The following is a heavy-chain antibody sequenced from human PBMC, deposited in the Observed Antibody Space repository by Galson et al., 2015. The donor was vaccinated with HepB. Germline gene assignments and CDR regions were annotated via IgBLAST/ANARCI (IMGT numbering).Heavy chain of an antibody. CDR1: GFTFSGSD. CDR2: IRGKAHNYAT. V-gene: IGHV3-73*01. J-gene: IGHJ4*02. Sequence: SLRLSCAASGFTFSGSDVHWVRQASGRELEWIGHIRGKAHNYATAYAASVKGRFTISRDDLKNMAYLQMNSLKTEDTAVYYCTRLDFRCGGDCSLFDYWGQGTLVTVSS. D-gene: IGHD2-21*02. CDR3: TRLDFRCGGDCSLFDY.